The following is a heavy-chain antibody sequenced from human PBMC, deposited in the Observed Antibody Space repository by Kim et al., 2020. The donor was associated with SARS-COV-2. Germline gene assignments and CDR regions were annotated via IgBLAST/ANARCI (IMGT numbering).Heavy chain of an antibody. D-gene: IGHD3-16*01. CDR3: AKEIAGLGSFYYYYGMDV. Sequence: GGSLRLSCAASGFTFGRYAMHWVRQAPGKGLEWVSGISWNSGSIGYADSVKGRFTISRDNAKNSLYLQMNSLRAQDTALFYCAKEIAGLGSFYYYYGMDV. CDR1: GFTFGRYA. V-gene: IGHV3-9*01. CDR2: ISWNSGSI. J-gene: IGHJ6*01.